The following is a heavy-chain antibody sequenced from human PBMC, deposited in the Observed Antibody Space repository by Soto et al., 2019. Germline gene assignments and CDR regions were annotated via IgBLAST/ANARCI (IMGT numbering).Heavy chain of an antibody. J-gene: IGHJ6*02. Sequence: QVQLVQSGAEVKKPGASVKVSCKASGYTFTSYDINWVRQATGQGLEWMGWMNPNSGNTGYAQKFQGRVTMTRNTSISPAYMGLSSLRSEDTAVYYCARRSPWRPWFGGLGGIYGMDVWGQGTTVTVSS. V-gene: IGHV1-8*01. CDR2: MNPNSGNT. D-gene: IGHD3-10*01. CDR1: GYTFTSYD. CDR3: ARRSPWRPWFGGLGGIYGMDV.